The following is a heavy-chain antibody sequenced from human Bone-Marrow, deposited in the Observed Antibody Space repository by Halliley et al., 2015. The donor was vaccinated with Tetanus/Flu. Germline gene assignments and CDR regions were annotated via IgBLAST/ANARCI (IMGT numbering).Heavy chain of an antibody. Sequence: GLVKPSETLSLTCTVSGGSITNSGYYWGWIRRPPGKGLEWIGYTHYSGDTNYNPSLKSRVIISVDTSKNLLSLRLSSVTAADTAVYYCARGRGMATIPIDCWGQGTLVTVSS. V-gene: IGHV4-61*08. J-gene: IGHJ4*02. D-gene: IGHD5-12*01. CDR2: THYSGDT. CDR3: ARGRGMATIPIDC. CDR1: GGSITNSGYY.